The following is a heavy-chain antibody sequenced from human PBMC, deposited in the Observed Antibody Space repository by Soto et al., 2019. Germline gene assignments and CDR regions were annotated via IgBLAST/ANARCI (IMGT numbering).Heavy chain of an antibody. CDR2: ISYDGSNK. Sequence: GGSLSLSCAASGFTFSSYGMHWVRQAPGKGLEWVAVISYDGSNKYYADSVKGRFTISRDNSKNTLYLQMNSLRAEDTAVYYCAKGGDPHWGQGTLVTVSS. J-gene: IGHJ4*02. V-gene: IGHV3-30*18. D-gene: IGHD3-10*01. CDR1: GFTFSSYG. CDR3: AKGGDPH.